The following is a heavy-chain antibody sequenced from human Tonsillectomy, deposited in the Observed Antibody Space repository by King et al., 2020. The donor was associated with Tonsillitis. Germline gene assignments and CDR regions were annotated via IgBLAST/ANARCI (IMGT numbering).Heavy chain of an antibody. CDR1: GFTFSRYA. D-gene: IGHD4-17*01. CDR3: ARDSLSADFGDYVYYFDY. J-gene: IGHJ4*02. CDR2: ISYDGSKE. Sequence: VQLVESGGGVVQPGGSLSLSCAASGFTFSRYAVHWFRQAPGKGLEWVAVISYDGSKEHYADSVKGRFTISRDNSKNTLYLQMNSLRPEDTAVFFCARDSLSADFGDYVYYFDYWGQGTLVTVSS. V-gene: IGHV3-30*01.